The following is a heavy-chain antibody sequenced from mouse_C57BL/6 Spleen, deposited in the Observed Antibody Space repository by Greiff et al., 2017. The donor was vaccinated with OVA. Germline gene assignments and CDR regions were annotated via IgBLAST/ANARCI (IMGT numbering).Heavy chain of an antibody. J-gene: IGHJ4*01. CDR3: ARRGYGSSYDYAMDY. D-gene: IGHD1-1*01. CDR1: GYTFTSYW. Sequence: QVHVKQPGAELVKPGASVKLSCKASGYTFTSYWMQWVKQRPGQGLEWIGEIDPSDSYTNYNQKFKGKATLTVDTSSSTAYMQLSSLTSEDSAVYYCARRGYGSSYDYAMDYWGQGTSVTVSS. V-gene: IGHV1-50*01. CDR2: IDPSDSYT.